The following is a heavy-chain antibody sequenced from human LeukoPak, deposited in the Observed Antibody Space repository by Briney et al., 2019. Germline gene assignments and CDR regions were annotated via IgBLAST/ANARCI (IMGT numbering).Heavy chain of an antibody. Sequence: GGSLRLSCAASGFTYSSYGMHWVRQAPGKGLEWVAVISYDGSNKYYADSVKGRFTISRDNSKNTLYLQMNSLRAEDTAVYYSAKDLRSRDGYNFVDYWGQGTLVTVSS. CDR2: ISYDGSNK. V-gene: IGHV3-30*18. D-gene: IGHD5-24*01. CDR3: AKDLRSRDGYNFVDY. J-gene: IGHJ4*02. CDR1: GFTYSSYG.